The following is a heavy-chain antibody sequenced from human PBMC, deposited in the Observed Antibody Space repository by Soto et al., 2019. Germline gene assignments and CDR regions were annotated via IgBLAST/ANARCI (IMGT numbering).Heavy chain of an antibody. D-gene: IGHD2-8*01. CDR2: IAYDGSNK. Sequence: QVQLLESGGGVVQPGRSLRLSCAASGFTFSTYGMHWVRQAPGKGLEWVAVIAYDGSNKYYADSVKGRFTISRDNSKNTVHMQMISLRAEDTAVYYSAKDPSPLTVVMVYAIVGAMDVWGQGTTVTVAS. CDR1: GFTFSTYG. J-gene: IGHJ6*02. CDR3: AKDPSPLTVVMVYAIVGAMDV. V-gene: IGHV3-30*18.